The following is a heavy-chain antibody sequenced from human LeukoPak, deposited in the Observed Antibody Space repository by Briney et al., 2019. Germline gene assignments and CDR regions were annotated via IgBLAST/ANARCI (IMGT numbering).Heavy chain of an antibody. CDR2: INHSGST. Sequence: KPSETLSLTCAVYGGSFSGYYWSWIRQPPGKGLEWIGEINHSGSTNYNPSLKGRVTISVDTSKNQFSLKLSSVTAADTAVYYCARGRRHFDYWGQGTLVTVSS. V-gene: IGHV4-34*01. CDR1: GGSFSGYY. CDR3: ARGRRHFDY. J-gene: IGHJ4*02.